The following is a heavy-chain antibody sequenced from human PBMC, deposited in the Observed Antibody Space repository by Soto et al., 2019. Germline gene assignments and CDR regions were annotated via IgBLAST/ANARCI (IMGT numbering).Heavy chain of an antibody. J-gene: IGHJ4*02. CDR1: GGTVSSYA. CDR3: AEHLQTTLRYSGSYYLL. V-gene: IGHV3-23*01. Sequence: GGALRRSGAASGGTVSSYARSWVRQAPGKGLEWVSAISGSGGSTYYADSVKGRFTISRDNSKNTLYLQMNSLRAEDTAVYYCAEHLQTTLRYSGSYYLLWGQGTLVTVSS. CDR2: ISGSGGST. D-gene: IGHD1-26*01.